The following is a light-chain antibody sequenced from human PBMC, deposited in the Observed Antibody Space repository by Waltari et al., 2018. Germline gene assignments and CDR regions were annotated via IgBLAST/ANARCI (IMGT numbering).Light chain of an antibody. CDR1: QSVSMT. CDR2: GAS. J-gene: IGKJ1*01. CDR3: QHYVSLPAT. Sequence: EIVLTQSPGTLSLSPGERATLSCRASQSVSMTLAWYQQKPGQAPRLLIYGASTRATGIPERFSGGGSGTDFSLTISRLEPEDFAVYYCQHYVSLPATFGQGTKVEVK. V-gene: IGKV3-20*01.